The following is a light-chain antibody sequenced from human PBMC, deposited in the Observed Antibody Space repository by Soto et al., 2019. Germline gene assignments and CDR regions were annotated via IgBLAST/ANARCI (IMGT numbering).Light chain of an antibody. CDR1: QGISDY. Sequence: IRMTQSPSSLSASVGDTVTITCRASQGISDYLSWFQHEPGEAPKLLIYTASSLQGGVPLRFSGAGSRTDFSLTISGLQPEDSATYYCQQTYNFPWPLGQGTKVDIK. J-gene: IGKJ1*01. CDR3: QQTYNFPWP. V-gene: IGKV1-39*01. CDR2: TAS.